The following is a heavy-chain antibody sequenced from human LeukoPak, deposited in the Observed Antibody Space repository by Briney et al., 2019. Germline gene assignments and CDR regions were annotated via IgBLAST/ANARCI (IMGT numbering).Heavy chain of an antibody. V-gene: IGHV3-30*18. J-gene: IGHJ4*02. D-gene: IGHD6-19*01. CDR3: AKEQSSGWYRTADY. CDR2: ASRDGVSQ. Sequence: PGGSLRLSCAASGFTFETHDMHRVRRAPGKGLEWVGVASRDGVSQNYGDSVEGRFTISRDQSDNTLFLQMNSLRPEDTAIYYCAKEQSSGWYRTADYWGQGTLVTVSS. CDR1: GFTFETHD.